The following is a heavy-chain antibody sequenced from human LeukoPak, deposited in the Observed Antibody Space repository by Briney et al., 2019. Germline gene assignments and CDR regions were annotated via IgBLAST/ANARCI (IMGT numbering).Heavy chain of an antibody. CDR1: GGSISSYY. D-gene: IGHD3-22*01. CDR3: ARDTRYYDSSGYYGFYWYFDL. J-gene: IGHJ2*01. Sequence: SETLSLTCTVSGGSISSYYWSWIRQPPGKGLEWIGYIYYSGSTNYNPSLKSRVTISVDTSKNQFSLKLSSVTAADTAVYYCARDTRYYDSSGYYGFYWYFDLWGRGTLVTVSS. CDR2: IYYSGST. V-gene: IGHV4-59*01.